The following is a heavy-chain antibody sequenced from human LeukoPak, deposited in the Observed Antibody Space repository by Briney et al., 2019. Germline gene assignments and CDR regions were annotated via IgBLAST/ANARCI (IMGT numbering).Heavy chain of an antibody. CDR1: GFIFSNYY. J-gene: IGHJ6*03. CDR2: IHGSASYN. Sequence: GGSLRLSCAASGFIFSNYYLNWVRQAPGKGLEWVSCIHGSASYNYYADSVKGRFTTSRDSAKNSLYLEVSSLRVEDTAVYYCVRAFGGYDSQRFYYNMDVWGKGTTVTVSS. CDR3: VRAFGGYDSQRFYYNMDV. D-gene: IGHD5-12*01. V-gene: IGHV3-21*06.